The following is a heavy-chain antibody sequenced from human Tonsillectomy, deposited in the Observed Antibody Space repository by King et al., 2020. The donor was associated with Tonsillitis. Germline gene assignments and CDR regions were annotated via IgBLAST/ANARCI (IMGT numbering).Heavy chain of an antibody. V-gene: IGHV4-34*01. D-gene: IGHD6-19*01. J-gene: IGHJ4*02. CDR2: INHFGST. CDR3: ARGPPRRRLAVAGNFDY. CDR1: GGYFSGYY. Sequence: VQLQQWGAGLLEPSETLSLTCAVYGGYFSGYYWTWIRQPPGKGLEWIGEINHFGSTNYNPSLKSRVTISADTTKNKFSLRLSTVTAADTAVYYCARGPPRRRLAVAGNFDYWGQGTLVTVSS.